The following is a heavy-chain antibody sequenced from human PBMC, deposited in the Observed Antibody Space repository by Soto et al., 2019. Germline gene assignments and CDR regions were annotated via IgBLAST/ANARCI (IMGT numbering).Heavy chain of an antibody. CDR1: GGTISRYY. CDR3: ARDLWGYCGTDCYPLDV. CDR2: MYNTGST. J-gene: IGHJ6*02. V-gene: IGHV4-59*01. Sequence: QVQLQESGPGLVKPSETLSLTCTVSGGTISRYYWSWIRQPPGKGLEWIGYMYNTGSTVYNPSFKCRVTIAVDTSKNQFSLKLNSVTAADTAVYYCARDLWGYCGTDCYPLDVWVQGTTVTVAS. D-gene: IGHD2-21*02.